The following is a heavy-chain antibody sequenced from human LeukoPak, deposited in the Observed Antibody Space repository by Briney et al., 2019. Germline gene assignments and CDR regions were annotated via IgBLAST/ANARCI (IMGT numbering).Heavy chain of an antibody. D-gene: IGHD4-17*01. CDR2: IEPNSGGP. V-gene: IGHV1-2*02. J-gene: IGHJ3*02. CDR1: GYTFTGNY. Sequence: ASVNVSCKASGYTFTGNYMHWVRQAPGQGLEWMGWIEPNSGGPFYAQKFQGRVTMTRDTSISTAYMELSRLTSDDTAVYYCAREGVPVTARAFDIGGQGTMVRVSS. CDR3: AREGVPVTARAFDI.